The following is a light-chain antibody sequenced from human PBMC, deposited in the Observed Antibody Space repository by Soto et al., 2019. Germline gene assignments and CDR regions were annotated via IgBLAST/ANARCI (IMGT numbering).Light chain of an antibody. CDR2: GAS. CDR3: QQLNSFPIP. Sequence: IQLTQSPSSLSASVGDRVTITCRASQGISSFLAWYQQKPGKAPKLLIYGASTLQSGVPSRFSGSGSGTDFTLTIGSLQPEDFAPYSCQQLNSFPIPFGPGTKVDIK. V-gene: IGKV1-9*01. J-gene: IGKJ3*01. CDR1: QGISSF.